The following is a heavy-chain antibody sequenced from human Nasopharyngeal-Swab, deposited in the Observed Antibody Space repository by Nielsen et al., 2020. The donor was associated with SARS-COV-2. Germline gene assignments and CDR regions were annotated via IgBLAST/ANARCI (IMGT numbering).Heavy chain of an antibody. V-gene: IGHV3-30*18. CDR3: AKDYYDTLAGYYGPDF. D-gene: IGHD3-9*01. J-gene: IGHJ4*02. CDR1: GFSFSSYG. Sequence: GGSLRLSCEASGFSFSSYGMHWVRQAPGKGLEWVPVLSSDGSNKYYASSVKGRFTISRDNSKNTLSLLMSGLRAEDAAVYYCAKDYYDTLAGYYGPDFWGQGTLVTVSS. CDR2: LSSDGSNK.